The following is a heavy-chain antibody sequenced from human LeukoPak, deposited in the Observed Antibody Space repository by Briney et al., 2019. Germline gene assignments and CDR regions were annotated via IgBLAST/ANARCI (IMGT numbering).Heavy chain of an antibody. V-gene: IGHV1-58*01. J-gene: IGHJ4*02. CDR1: GFTFTSRSA. CDR3: AAPYSSTGFDY. D-gene: IGHD6-13*01. Sequence: GTSVKVSCKASGFTFTSRSAVQWVRQARGQRLEWIGWIVVGSDNTNYAQKFQERVTITRDMSTSTAYMELSSLRSEDTAVYYCAAPYSSTGFDYWGQGTLVTVSS. CDR2: IVVGSDNT.